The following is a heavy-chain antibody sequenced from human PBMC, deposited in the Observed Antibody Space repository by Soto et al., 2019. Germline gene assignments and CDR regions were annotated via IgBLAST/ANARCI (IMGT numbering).Heavy chain of an antibody. J-gene: IGHJ5*02. CDR3: AREYSSGWYSGFDP. CDR1: GFTFTSYG. Sequence: GGSLRLSCAASGFTFTSYGFHWVRQAPGKGLEWVAVLWYDGISNYYTDSVKGRFTISRDISKNTLYLQMNSLRAEDTVVYYCAREYSSGWYSGFDPWGQGTLVTVSS. V-gene: IGHV3-33*08. CDR2: LWYDGISN. D-gene: IGHD6-19*01.